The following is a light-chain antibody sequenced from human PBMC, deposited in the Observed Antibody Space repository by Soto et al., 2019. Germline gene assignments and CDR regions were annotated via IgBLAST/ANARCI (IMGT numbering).Light chain of an antibody. J-gene: IGLJ1*01. Sequence: QSVLTQAPSASGTPGQRVTISCCGSSSNIGTNTVNCYQQLPGTAPKLLIYSNNQRPSGVPDRFSGSKSGTSASLAISGLQSEDEADYYCAAWDYTVNEGFANGTKVTV. CDR1: SSNIGTNT. CDR2: SNN. CDR3: AAWDYTVNEG. V-gene: IGLV1-44*01.